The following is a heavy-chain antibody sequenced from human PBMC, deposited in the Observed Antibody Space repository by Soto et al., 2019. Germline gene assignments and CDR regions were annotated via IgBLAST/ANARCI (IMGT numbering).Heavy chain of an antibody. CDR2: IIPIFGTA. V-gene: IGHV1-69*13. Sequence: SVKVSCKASGGTFSSYAISWVRQAPGQGLEWMGGIIPIFGTANYAQKFQGRVTITADESTSTAYMELSSLRSEDTAVYNCASLRGYRYGRLDCSYYYCMRGCGRVTTGAASS. D-gene: IGHD5-18*01. CDR1: GGTFSSYA. CDR3: ASLRGYRYGRLDCSYYYCMRG. J-gene: IGHJ6*01.